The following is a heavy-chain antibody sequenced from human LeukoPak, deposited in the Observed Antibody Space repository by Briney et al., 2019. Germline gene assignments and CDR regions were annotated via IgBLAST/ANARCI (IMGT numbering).Heavy chain of an antibody. V-gene: IGHV4-59*01. CDR3: ARDLGAVAGPIDY. Sequence: SETLSLTCTVSGGSISSYYWSWIRQPPGKGLEWIGYIYYSGSTNYNPSLKSRVTISVDTSKSQFSLKLSSVTAADTAVYYCARDLGAVAGPIDYWGQGTLVTVSS. CDR2: IYYSGST. J-gene: IGHJ4*02. D-gene: IGHD6-19*01. CDR1: GGSISSYY.